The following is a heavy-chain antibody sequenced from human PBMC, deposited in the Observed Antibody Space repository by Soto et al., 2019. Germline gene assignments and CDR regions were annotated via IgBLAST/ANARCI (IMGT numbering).Heavy chain of an antibody. CDR1: GGSISSYY. CDR3: ARQGFGPLHGLVDG. D-gene: IGHD3-10*01. CDR2: VHHSWGS. V-gene: IGHV4-59*08. J-gene: IGHJ6*02. Sequence: QVQLQESGPGLVKPSETMSLSCTVSGGSISSYYWSWFRQSPGKRMEWIGYVHHSWGSSYNPSLQSRFAISLDPSKSQFSLKVTSVTATDTAVYYCARQGFGPLHGLVDGWGQGTTVTVSS.